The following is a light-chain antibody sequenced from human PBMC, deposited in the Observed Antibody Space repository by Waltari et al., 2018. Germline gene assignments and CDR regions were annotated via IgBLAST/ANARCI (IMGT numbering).Light chain of an antibody. J-gene: IGKJ1*01. CDR1: QDIRND. CDR2: AGL. CDR3: LQHNSYPQT. Sequence: DIQMTQSPSSLSASVGDRVNITCRASQDIRNDLGWFQQKPGKAPKRLIYAGLRLQSGVPSRFSGSWFGTEFTLTSTDLHPDDFATYYCLQHNSYPQTFGQGTKVYFK. V-gene: IGKV1-17*02.